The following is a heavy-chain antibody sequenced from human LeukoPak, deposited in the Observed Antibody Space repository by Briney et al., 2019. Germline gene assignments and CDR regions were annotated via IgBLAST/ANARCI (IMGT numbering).Heavy chain of an antibody. V-gene: IGHV2-70*11. Sequence: SGPTLVKPTQTLTLTCTVSGFSLSTSGMCVSWIRQPPGKALEWLARIDWDDGKYYSTSLKTRLTISKDTSKNQVVLTMTNVAPVDTATYYCARIRSPGYMDVWGKGTTVTISS. CDR2: IDWDDGK. CDR3: ARIRSPGYMDV. J-gene: IGHJ6*03. CDR1: GFSLSTSGMC.